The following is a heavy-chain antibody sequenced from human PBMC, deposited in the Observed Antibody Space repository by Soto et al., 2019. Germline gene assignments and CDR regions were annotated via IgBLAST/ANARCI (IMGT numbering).Heavy chain of an antibody. V-gene: IGHV1-69*08. J-gene: IGHJ4*02. CDR2: IIPILGIA. Sequence: QVQLVQSGAEVKKPGSSVKVSCKASGGTFSSYTIRWVRQAPGQGLEWMGRIIPILGIANYAQKFQGRVTITADKSTSTAYMEVSSLRSEDTAVYYCARDRTGEPIRDWGQGTLVTVSS. CDR1: GGTFSSYT. CDR3: ARDRTGEPIRD. D-gene: IGHD3-10*01.